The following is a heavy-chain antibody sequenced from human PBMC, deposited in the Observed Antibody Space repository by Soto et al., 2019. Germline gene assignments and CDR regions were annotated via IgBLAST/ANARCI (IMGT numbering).Heavy chain of an antibody. Sequence: ASVKVSCKASGYTFTNYYIHWVRQAPGQGLEWMGVINPTGGRASYAPKFQGRVTLTRDTSTSAAYMELSSLRSDDTAVYLCSRLTTMVREINDDPFDFWGQGTLVTVSS. CDR1: GYTFTNYY. CDR2: INPTGGRA. J-gene: IGHJ4*03. CDR3: SRLTTMVREINDDPFDF. D-gene: IGHD3-10*01. V-gene: IGHV1-46*03.